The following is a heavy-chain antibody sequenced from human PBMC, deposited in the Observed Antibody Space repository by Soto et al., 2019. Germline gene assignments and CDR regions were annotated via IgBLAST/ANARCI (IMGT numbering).Heavy chain of an antibody. V-gene: IGHV2-70*11. CDR2: IDWDDDK. CDR1: GFSLSTSGMC. CDR3: ARTPGGYERVNGYYYYYGMDV. Sequence: SGPTLVNPTQTLTLTCTFSGFSLSTSGMCVSWIRQPPGKALECLARIDWDDDKYYSTSLKTRLTISKDTSKNQVVLTMTNMDPLDTATYYCARTPGGYERVNGYYYYYGMDVCGQVPTVTVSS. J-gene: IGHJ6*02. D-gene: IGHD3-3*01.